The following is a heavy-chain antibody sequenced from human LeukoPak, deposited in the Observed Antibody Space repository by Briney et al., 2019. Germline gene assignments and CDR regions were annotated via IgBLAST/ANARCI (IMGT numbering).Heavy chain of an antibody. CDR3: ARVSSGSYFGYYYYYMDV. J-gene: IGHJ6*03. CDR1: GFTFGSYA. Sequence: PGGSLRLSCAASGFTFGSYAMYWVRQAPGKGLEWVSGIFGSGGSAHYADSVKGRFTISRDNAKNTLYLQMNSLRAEDTAVYYCARVSSGSYFGYYYYYMDVWGKGTTVTVSS. V-gene: IGHV3-23*01. CDR2: IFGSGGSA. D-gene: IGHD1-26*01.